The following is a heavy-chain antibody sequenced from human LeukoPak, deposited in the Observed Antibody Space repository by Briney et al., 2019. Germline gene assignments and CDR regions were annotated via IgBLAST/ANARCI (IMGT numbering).Heavy chain of an antibody. CDR2: IYYSGST. Sequence: SETLSLTCTVSGGSISTSNYYWGWIRQPPGKGLEWIGSIYYSGSTYYNPSLKSRVTISVDTSKSQFSLKLSSVTAADTAVYYCARDDIAVAGTVDYWGQGTLVTVSS. J-gene: IGHJ4*02. D-gene: IGHD6-19*01. CDR1: GGSISTSNYY. V-gene: IGHV4-39*07. CDR3: ARDDIAVAGTVDY.